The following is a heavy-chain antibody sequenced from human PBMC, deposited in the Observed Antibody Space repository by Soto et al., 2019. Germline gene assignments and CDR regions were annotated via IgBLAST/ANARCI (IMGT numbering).Heavy chain of an antibody. D-gene: IGHD3-22*01. CDR2: IYYSGST. CDR3: ATTYYFYSSSYYYYAFDI. CDR1: GGSISSYY. J-gene: IGHJ3*02. V-gene: IGHV4-59*01. Sequence: SETLSLTCTVSGGSISSYYWSWIRQPPGKGLEWIGYIYYSGSTNYNPSLKSRVTISVDTSKNQFSLKLSSVTAADTAVYYWATTYYFYSSSYYYYAFDICGQGTMVTVSS.